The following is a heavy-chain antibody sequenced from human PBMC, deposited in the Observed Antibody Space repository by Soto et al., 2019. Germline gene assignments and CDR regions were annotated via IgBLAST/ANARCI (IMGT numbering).Heavy chain of an antibody. Sequence: GGSLRLSCAASGFTFSDYYMSWIRQAPGKGLEWVSYISSSSSYTNYADSVKGRFTISRDNAKNSLYLQMNSLRAEDTAVYYCARFPVLRYFEDYYGMDVWGQGTTVTVSS. J-gene: IGHJ6*02. V-gene: IGHV3-11*06. CDR1: GFTFSDYY. CDR3: ARFPVLRYFEDYYGMDV. CDR2: ISSSSSYT. D-gene: IGHD3-9*01.